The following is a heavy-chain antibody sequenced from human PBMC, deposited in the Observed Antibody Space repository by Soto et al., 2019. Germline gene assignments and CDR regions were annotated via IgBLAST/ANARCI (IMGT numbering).Heavy chain of an antibody. V-gene: IGHV1-3*01. CDR3: ARGVGSSSWYNWFDP. J-gene: IGHJ5*02. CDR2: INAGNGNT. Sequence: ASVKVSCKASGYTFTSYAMHWVRQAPGQRLEWMGWINAGNGNTKYSQKFQGRVTITRDTSASTAYMELSSLRSEDTAVYYCARGVGSSSWYNWFDPWGQGTLVTVS. CDR1: GYTFTSYA. D-gene: IGHD6-13*01.